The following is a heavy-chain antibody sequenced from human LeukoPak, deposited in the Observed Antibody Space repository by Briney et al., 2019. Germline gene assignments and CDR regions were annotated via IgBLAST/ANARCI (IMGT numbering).Heavy chain of an antibody. CDR3: VRDGRVGGYDLLDY. V-gene: IGHV3-7*01. J-gene: IGHJ4*02. Sequence: PGGSLRLSCAASGFTFSNYWMTWVRQAPGKGLEWVAHINQDGSEEHYMDSAKARFTISRDNAKNSLSLQMNSLRAEDTAVYYCVRDGRVGGYDLLDYWGQGTLVTVSS. D-gene: IGHD5-12*01. CDR1: GFTFSNYW. CDR2: INQDGSEE.